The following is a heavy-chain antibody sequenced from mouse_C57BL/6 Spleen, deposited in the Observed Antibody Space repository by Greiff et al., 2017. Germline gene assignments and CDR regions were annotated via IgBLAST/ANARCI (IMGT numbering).Heavy chain of an antibody. CDR2: IYPGDGDT. D-gene: IGHD2-5*01. CDR3: ARSRYYSNPLV. V-gene: IGHV1-82*01. J-gene: IGHJ1*03. CDR1: GYAFSSSW. Sequence: QVQLQQSGPELVKPGASVKISCKASGYAFSSSWMNWVKQRPGKGLEWIGRIYPGDGDTNYNGKFKGKATLTADKSSSTAYMQLSSLTSEDSAVYFCARSRYYSNPLVWGTGTTVTVSS.